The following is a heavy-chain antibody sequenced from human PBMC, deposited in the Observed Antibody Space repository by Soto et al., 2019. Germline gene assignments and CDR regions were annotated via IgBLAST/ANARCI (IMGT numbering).Heavy chain of an antibody. Sequence: QVQLQESGPGLVKPSETLSLTCTVSGGSISSYYWSWIRQPPGKGLEWIGYIYYSGSTNYNPSLKXRXTXXADTSKKQFSLKLSSVTAADTAVYYCARGGGTYYDWGQGTLVTVSS. CDR2: IYYSGST. CDR1: GGSISSYY. D-gene: IGHD1-26*01. J-gene: IGHJ4*02. CDR3: ARGGGTYYD. V-gene: IGHV4-59*01.